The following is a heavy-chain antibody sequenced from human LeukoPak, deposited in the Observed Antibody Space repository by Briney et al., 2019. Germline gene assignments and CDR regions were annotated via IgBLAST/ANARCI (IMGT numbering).Heavy chain of an antibody. J-gene: IGHJ4*02. V-gene: IGHV1-69*13. CDR2: IIPIFGTA. CDR1: GGTFSSYA. Sequence: ASVNVSCKASGGTFSSYAISWVRQAPGQGLEWMGGIIPIFGTANYAQKFQGRVTITADESTSTAYMELSSLRSEDTAVYYCARGSDFWSGYKVYYFDYWGQGTPVTVSS. D-gene: IGHD3-3*01. CDR3: ARGSDFWSGYKVYYFDY.